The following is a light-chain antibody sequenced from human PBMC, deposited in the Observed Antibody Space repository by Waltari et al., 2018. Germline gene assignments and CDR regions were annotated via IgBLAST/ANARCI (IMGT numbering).Light chain of an antibody. CDR2: DAS. V-gene: IGKV3-20*01. Sequence: EIMLTQSPGTLSLSPGERATLPCRASPSITRFLACYQQKPRQAPRIRLYDASTRATGIPDRFSGSGSGTDFSLTISRLEPEDIAVYYCQKYGSLPATFGQGTKVEIK. CDR1: PSITRF. J-gene: IGKJ1*01. CDR3: QKYGSLPAT.